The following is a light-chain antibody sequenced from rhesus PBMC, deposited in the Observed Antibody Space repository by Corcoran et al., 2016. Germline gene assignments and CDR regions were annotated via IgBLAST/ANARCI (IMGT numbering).Light chain of an antibody. CDR2: GAS. Sequence: EIVMTQSPATLALSPGERASLSCRASQSVSSSLAWYQQKPGQAPRLLIYGASSRATGLPDRFSGSGSGTEFTLTISSLEPEDVGVYFCLQSRNWPWTFGQGTKVEIK. V-gene: IGKV3-24*04. J-gene: IGKJ1*01. CDR3: LQSRNWPWT. CDR1: QSVSSS.